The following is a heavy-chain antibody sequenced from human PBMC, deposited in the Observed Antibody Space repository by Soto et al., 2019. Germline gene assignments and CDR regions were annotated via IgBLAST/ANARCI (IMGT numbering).Heavy chain of an antibody. D-gene: IGHD2-21*01. CDR1: GFTFSSYA. Sequence: GGSLRLSCAASGFTFSSYAMHWVRQAPGKGLEWVAVISYDGSNKYYADSVKGRYTISRDNSKNTLYLQMNSLRAEDTAVYYCARDLAVEMALDIWGQGTMVTVSS. J-gene: IGHJ3*02. CDR2: ISYDGSNK. CDR3: ARDLAVEMALDI. V-gene: IGHV3-30-3*01.